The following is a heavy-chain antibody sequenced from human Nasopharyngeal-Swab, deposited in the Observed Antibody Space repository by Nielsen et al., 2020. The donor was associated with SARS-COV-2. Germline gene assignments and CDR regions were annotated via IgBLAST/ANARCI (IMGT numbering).Heavy chain of an antibody. V-gene: IGHV3-53*01. Sequence: GGSLRLSCVASGFTVSGSYVSWVRQAPGKGLEWVSLFHTGDDTNYADAVKGRFTISRDSSKSTMYLQMSSLRGEDTAVYYCARSGARHRGPDYWGQGTLVTVSS. CDR3: ARSGARHRGPDY. J-gene: IGHJ4*02. CDR2: FHTGDDT. D-gene: IGHD2-15*01. CDR1: GFTVSGSY.